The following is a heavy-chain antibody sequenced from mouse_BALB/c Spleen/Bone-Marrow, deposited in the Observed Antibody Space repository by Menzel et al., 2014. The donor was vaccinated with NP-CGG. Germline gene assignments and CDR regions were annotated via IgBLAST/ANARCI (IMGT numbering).Heavy chain of an antibody. V-gene: IGHV3-8*02. CDR1: GDSITSSY. D-gene: IGHD2-1*01. CDR2: ISYSGNA. J-gene: IGHJ2*01. CDR3: ARGNRYHFDY. Sequence: VQLQQSGPSLVKPSQTLSLTCSVTGDSITSSYWNWIRKFPGNKLEYMGYISYSGNAYYNPSLKSRISLTRDTSKNQYYLQLNSVTTEDTATYFCARGNRYHFDYWGQGTTLTVSS.